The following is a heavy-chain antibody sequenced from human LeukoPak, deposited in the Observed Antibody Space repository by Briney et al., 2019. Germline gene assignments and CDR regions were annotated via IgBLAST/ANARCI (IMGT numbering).Heavy chain of an antibody. CDR3: GKDVSAGGMDV. J-gene: IGHJ6*02. Sequence: GGSLRLSCVASGFTLNDYAMHWVRQVSGKGLEWVGGILWNSDSIGYADSVKGRFTISRDNAKNSLYLQMNSLRPEDTALYYCGKDVSAGGMDVWGQGTTVTVSS. CDR1: GFTLNDYA. V-gene: IGHV3-9*01. CDR2: ILWNSDSI.